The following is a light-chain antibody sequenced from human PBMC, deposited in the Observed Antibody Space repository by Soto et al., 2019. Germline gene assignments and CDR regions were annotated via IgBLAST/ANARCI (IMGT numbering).Light chain of an antibody. V-gene: IGKV3-11*01. J-gene: IGKJ1*01. CDR3: QQRSNWT. Sequence: IVMTQSPDTLSVSPGERATLSCRASQSVSIDLAWYQQKPGQAPRLLIYGASNRATGIPARFSGSGSGTDFTLTISSLEPEDFAVYYCQQRSNWTFGQGTMV. CDR1: QSVSID. CDR2: GAS.